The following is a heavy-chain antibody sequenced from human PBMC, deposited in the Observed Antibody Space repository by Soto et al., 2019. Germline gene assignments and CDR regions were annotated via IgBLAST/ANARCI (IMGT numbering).Heavy chain of an antibody. CDR2: IVRDGGQK. D-gene: IGHD2-21*02. J-gene: IGHJ4*02. CDR3: ARGDDFEDNGLAY. V-gene: IGHV3-33*01. Sequence: QVHLVESGGGVVQPGRPLRLSCAASGFTFSRYGMHWVRQAPGKGLEWVGVIVRDGGQKQYADSVRGRFTISRDNSKNTLYLEMNSVTVEDTAVYYCARGDDFEDNGLAYWGQGTLVTVSS. CDR1: GFTFSRYG.